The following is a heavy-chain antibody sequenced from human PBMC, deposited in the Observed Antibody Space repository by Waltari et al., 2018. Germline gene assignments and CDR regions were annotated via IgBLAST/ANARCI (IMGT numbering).Heavy chain of an antibody. CDR2: VRSKANGFAI. CDR3: TSLEEVFLYYMNV. J-gene: IGHJ6*03. V-gene: IGHV3-73*02. CDR1: GFTLSGSA. Sequence: EVQLVESGGCLVQPGGSLKLSCAASGFTLSGSAVNWVRQASGKGLEWVGRVRSKANGFAIAYAASVEGRFIISRDDSKNTAYLQMNSLKAEDTAVYYCTSLEEVFLYYMNVWGKGTTVTISS. D-gene: IGHD3-3*01.